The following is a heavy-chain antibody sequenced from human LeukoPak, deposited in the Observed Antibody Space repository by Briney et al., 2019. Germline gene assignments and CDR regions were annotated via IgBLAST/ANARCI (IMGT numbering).Heavy chain of an antibody. D-gene: IGHD5-12*01. Sequence: GGSLRLSCAASGFTFSSYAMSWVRQAPGKGLEWVSAISGSGGSTYYADSVKGRFTISRDNSKNTLYLQMNSLRAEDTAVYYCATLVATIDRGKPDAFDIWGQGTMVTVSS. CDR2: ISGSGGST. V-gene: IGHV3-23*01. CDR3: ATLVATIDRGKPDAFDI. J-gene: IGHJ3*02. CDR1: GFTFSSYA.